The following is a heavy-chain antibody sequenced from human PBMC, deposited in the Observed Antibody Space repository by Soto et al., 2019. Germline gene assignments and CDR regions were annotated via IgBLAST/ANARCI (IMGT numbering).Heavy chain of an antibody. CDR3: ARGSGYSMGYPYYYYYGMDV. CDR2: IYHSGST. V-gene: IGHV4-4*02. Sequence: SETLSLTCAVSGGSISSSNWWSWVRQPPGKGLEWIGEIYHSGSTNYNPSLKSRVTISVDKSKNQFSLKLSSVTAADTAVYYCARGSGYSMGYPYYYYYGMDVWGQGTTVTVSS. D-gene: IGHD2-21*01. CDR1: GGSISSSNW. J-gene: IGHJ6*02.